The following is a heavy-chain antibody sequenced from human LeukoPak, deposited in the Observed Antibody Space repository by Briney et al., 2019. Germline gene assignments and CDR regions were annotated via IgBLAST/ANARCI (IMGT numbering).Heavy chain of an antibody. Sequence: SETLSLTCAVYGGSFSGYYWSWIRQPPGKGLEWIGEINHSGSTNYNPSLKSRVTISVDTSKNQFSLKLSSVTAADTAVYYCARQRQQLAMKRYYYYMDVWGKGTTVTTSS. J-gene: IGHJ6*03. V-gene: IGHV4-34*01. CDR2: INHSGST. D-gene: IGHD6-13*01. CDR3: ARQRQQLAMKRYYYYMDV. CDR1: GGSFSGYY.